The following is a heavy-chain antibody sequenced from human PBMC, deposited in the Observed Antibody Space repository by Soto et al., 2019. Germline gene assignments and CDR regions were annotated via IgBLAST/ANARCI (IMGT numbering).Heavy chain of an antibody. CDR1: GGSISSYY. CDR3: ARGLYSYGPFDY. Sequence: LSLTCTVSGGSISSYYWSWIRQPPGKGLEWIGYIYYSGSTNYNPSLKSRVTISVDTSKNQFSLKLSSVTAADTAVYYCARGLYSYGPFDYWGQGTLVTVSS. CDR2: IYYSGST. D-gene: IGHD5-18*01. V-gene: IGHV4-59*01. J-gene: IGHJ4*02.